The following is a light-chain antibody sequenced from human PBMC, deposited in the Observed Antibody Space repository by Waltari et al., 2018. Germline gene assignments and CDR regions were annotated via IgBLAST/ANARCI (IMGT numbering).Light chain of an antibody. CDR2: GAS. CDR1: QSVSSSY. J-gene: IGKJ1*01. CDR3: QQYGSSPWT. V-gene: IGKV3-20*01. Sequence: EIVFTHSLGTLALSPGDRATLSCRASQSVSSSYLAWYQQKPGQAPRLLIYGASSRATGIPDRFSGSGSGTDFTLTISRLEPEDFAVYYGQQYGSSPWTFGQGTKVGIK.